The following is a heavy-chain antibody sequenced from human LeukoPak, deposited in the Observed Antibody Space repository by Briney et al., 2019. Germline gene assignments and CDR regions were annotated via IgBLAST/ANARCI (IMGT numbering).Heavy chain of an antibody. CDR3: ARDLYDSSESAFDI. D-gene: IGHD3-22*01. CDR2: IYSGGST. V-gene: IGHV3-53*05. CDR1: GFTVSSNY. Sequence: GGSLRLSCAASGFTVSSNYMGWVRQAPGKGLEGGSVIYSGGSTYYADSVKGRFTISRDNSKNTLYLQMNSLRAEDTAVYYCARDLYDSSESAFDIWGQGTMVTVSS. J-gene: IGHJ3*02.